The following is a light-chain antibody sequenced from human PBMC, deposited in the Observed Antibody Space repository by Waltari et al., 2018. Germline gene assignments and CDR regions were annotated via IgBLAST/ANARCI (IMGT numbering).Light chain of an antibody. CDR1: YSNIGRNT. CDR2: RND. J-gene: IGLJ1*01. Sequence: SVLTQPPSASGTPGQRLTISCSGTYSNIGRNTVNWYQVLPGKAPKLLIYRNDRRPLGGPERFSGSKSGSSATLTISGPQSEDEADYFCAAWEDGVNIHYVFGSGTKVTVL. V-gene: IGLV1-44*01. CDR3: AAWEDGVNIHYV.